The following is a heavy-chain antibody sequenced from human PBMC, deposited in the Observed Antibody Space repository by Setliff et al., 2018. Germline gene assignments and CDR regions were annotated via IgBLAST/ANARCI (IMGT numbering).Heavy chain of an antibody. Sequence: PGESLKISCAASAFTFNKYAVTWLRQAPGKGLEWVSSITVSGHTTYADSVEGWFSISRDNSRNTLYLQMNSLRAEDTASYFCSRDPNGDYVGAFDPWGQGILVTVSS. D-gene: IGHD4-17*01. J-gene: IGHJ5*02. V-gene: IGHV3-23*01. CDR1: AFTFNKYA. CDR3: SRDPNGDYVGAFDP. CDR2: ITVSGHTT.